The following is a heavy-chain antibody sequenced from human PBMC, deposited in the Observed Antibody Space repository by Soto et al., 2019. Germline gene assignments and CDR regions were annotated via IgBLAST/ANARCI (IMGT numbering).Heavy chain of an antibody. CDR2: TSYDGSNK. CDR3: ARLGTTGEVDL. D-gene: IGHD3-16*01. CDR1: GFTFRSYV. Sequence: QVQLVESGGGVVQPGTSLRLSCVGSGFTFRSYVIHWVRQAPGKGLEWVALTSYDGSNKDYGDSVKGRFTISRDNSRNTVDAQMDSLRGEDMAHYLCARLGTTGEVDLWGHGTVVSVSS. V-gene: IGHV3-33*05. J-gene: IGHJ1*01.